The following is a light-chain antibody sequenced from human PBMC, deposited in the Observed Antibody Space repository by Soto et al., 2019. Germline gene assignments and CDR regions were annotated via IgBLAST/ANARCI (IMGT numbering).Light chain of an antibody. CDR3: LQDYNYPRT. CDR1: RGVRSD. V-gene: IGKV1-6*01. Sequence: AIQMTQSPSSLSASVGDTVTISCRASRGVRSDVAWYQQRPGSVPKLLIYAASSLQSGVPSRFSGSGSGTDFTLTISSLQPEDFATYYCLQDYNYPRTFGQGTKV. CDR2: AAS. J-gene: IGKJ1*01.